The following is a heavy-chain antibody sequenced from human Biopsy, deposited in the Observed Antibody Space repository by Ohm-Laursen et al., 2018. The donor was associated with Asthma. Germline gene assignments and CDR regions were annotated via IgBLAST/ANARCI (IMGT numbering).Heavy chain of an antibody. Sequence: PSQTLSLTCIASGGSINIGDYYWSWIRQHPVKGLEWIGHIYYSGSTYYNPSLKSRVSISLDTSKNQFSLSLTSVTAADTAVYYCARTTYGHDGFDPWGQGTLVTVSS. D-gene: IGHD4-17*01. CDR2: IYYSGST. CDR1: GGSINIGDYY. J-gene: IGHJ5*02. CDR3: ARTTYGHDGFDP. V-gene: IGHV4-31*03.